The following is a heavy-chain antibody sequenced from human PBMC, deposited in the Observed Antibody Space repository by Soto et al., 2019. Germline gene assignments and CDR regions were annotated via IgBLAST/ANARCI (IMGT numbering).Heavy chain of an antibody. J-gene: IGHJ4*02. D-gene: IGHD3-3*01. CDR1: GYTFTSYG. Sequence: ASVKVSCKASGYTFTSYGISWVRQAPGQGLEWMGWISAYNGNTNYAQKLQGRVTMTTDTSTSTAYMELRSLRSDDTAVYYCARDPLTIFGVVIINGPLDYWGQGTLVTVPS. V-gene: IGHV1-18*01. CDR3: ARDPLTIFGVVIINGPLDY. CDR2: ISAYNGNT.